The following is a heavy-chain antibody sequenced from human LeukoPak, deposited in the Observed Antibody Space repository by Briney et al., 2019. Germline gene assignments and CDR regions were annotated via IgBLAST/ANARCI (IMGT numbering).Heavy chain of an antibody. CDR3: ARDRGSYSGNYLAFDY. D-gene: IGHD1-26*01. CDR2: IYYSGST. CDR1: GGSISSGDYY. V-gene: IGHV4-30-4*08. Sequence: SETLSLTCTVSGGSISSGDYYWSWIRQPPGKGLEWIGYIYYSGSTFYNPSLKSRVTISVDTSKNQFSLNLNSVTAADTAVYYCARDRGSYSGNYLAFDYWGQGTLVTVSS. J-gene: IGHJ4*02.